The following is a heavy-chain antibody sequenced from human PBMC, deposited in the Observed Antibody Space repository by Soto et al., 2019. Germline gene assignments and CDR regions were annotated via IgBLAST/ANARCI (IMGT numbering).Heavy chain of an antibody. CDR1: GFTFSSYG. Sequence: QVQLVESGGGVLQPGRSLRLSCAASGFTFSSYGMHWVRQAPGKGLEWVSFISYDGSNKFYADSVKGRFAISRDNSKNTLYLQMHSLRAADTAVYYCARDRSMIVVVPGYWGQGTLVTVAS. D-gene: IGHD3-22*01. CDR3: ARDRSMIVVVPGY. CDR2: ISYDGSNK. J-gene: IGHJ4*02. V-gene: IGHV3-30*09.